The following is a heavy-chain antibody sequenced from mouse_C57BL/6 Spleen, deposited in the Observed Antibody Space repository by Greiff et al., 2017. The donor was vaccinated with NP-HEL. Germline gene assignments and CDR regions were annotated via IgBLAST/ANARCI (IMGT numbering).Heavy chain of an antibody. D-gene: IGHD2-5*01. CDR2: INPYNGGT. Sequence: EVQLQQSGPVLVKPGASVTMSCKASGYTFTDYYMNWVKQSHGKSLEWIGVINPYNGGTSSNQKFKGKATLTVDKASSTAYMELNSLTSEDSAVYYCASGTSNYPFAYWGQGTLVTVSA. J-gene: IGHJ3*01. V-gene: IGHV1-19*01. CDR3: ASGTSNYPFAY. CDR1: GYTFTDYY.